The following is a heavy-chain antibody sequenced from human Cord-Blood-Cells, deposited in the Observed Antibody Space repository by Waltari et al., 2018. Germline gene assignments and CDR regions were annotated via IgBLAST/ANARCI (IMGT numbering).Heavy chain of an antibody. V-gene: IGHV1-8*01. D-gene: IGHD4-17*01. CDR2: IDPNSDNT. CDR3: ARGSIGDYGDYPLDY. Sequence: QVQLVQSGAEVKKPGASVKVSCKASGYTFTSYDINWVRQATGQGLEWMGWIDPNSDNTGDAQKFQGRVTMTRNTSISTAYMELSSLRSEDTAVYYCARGSIGDYGDYPLDYWGQGTLVTVSS. J-gene: IGHJ4*02. CDR1: GYTFTSYD.